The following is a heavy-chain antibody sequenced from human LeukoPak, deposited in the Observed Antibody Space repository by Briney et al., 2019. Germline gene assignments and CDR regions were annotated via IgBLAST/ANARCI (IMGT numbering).Heavy chain of an antibody. CDR3: ARDHTAMVKDYYYGMDV. D-gene: IGHD5-18*01. J-gene: IGHJ6*04. CDR2: IIPIFGTA. V-gene: IGHV1-69*13. CDR1: GGTFSSYA. Sequence: SVKASCKASGGTFSSYAISWVRQAPGQGLEWMGGIIPIFGTANYAQKFQGRVTITADESTSTAYVELSSLRSEDTAVYYCARDHTAMVKDYYYGMDVWGKGTTVTVSS.